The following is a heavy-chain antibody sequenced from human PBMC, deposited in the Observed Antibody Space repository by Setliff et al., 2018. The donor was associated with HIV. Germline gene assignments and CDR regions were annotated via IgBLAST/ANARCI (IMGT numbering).Heavy chain of an antibody. V-gene: IGHV2-26*01. D-gene: IGHD3-9*01. CDR1: GFSLSNTRMG. CDR3: ARGLRYFDWLSPTYFDY. CDR2: IFSNDEK. J-gene: IGHJ4*01. Sequence: GSGPTLVNPTETLTLTCTVSGFSLSNTRMGVSWIRQPPGKALEWLAHIFSNDEKSYSISLKSRLTISKDTSKSQVVLTMTNMDPVDTATYYCARGLRYFDWLSPTYFDYWGHGTLVTVSS.